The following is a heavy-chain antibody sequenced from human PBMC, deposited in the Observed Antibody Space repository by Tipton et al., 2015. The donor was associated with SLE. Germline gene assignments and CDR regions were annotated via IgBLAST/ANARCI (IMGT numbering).Heavy chain of an antibody. D-gene: IGHD3-10*01. J-gene: IGHJ4*02. V-gene: IGHV4-4*09. Sequence: TLSLTCTVSGGSVNNYYWSWIRQPPGKGLGWIGYSYSSGTTHYKPSLKSRVSISVDTSKNQISLKLSSVTAADTAVYYCARGSQSGSYSPFDFWGQGTLVTVSS. CDR3: ARGSQSGSYSPFDF. CDR2: SYSSGTT. CDR1: GGSVNNYY.